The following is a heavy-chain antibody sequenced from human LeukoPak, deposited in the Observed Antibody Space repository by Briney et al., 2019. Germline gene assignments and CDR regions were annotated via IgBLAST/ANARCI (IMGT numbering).Heavy chain of an antibody. CDR2: ISSSSSYI. Sequence: GGSLRLSCAASGFTFSSYSMNWVRQAPGKGLEWVSSISSSSSYIYYADSVKGRFTISRDNAKNSLYLQMNSLRAEDTAVYYCARESNSGRSLEWLFDPWGQGTLVTVSS. V-gene: IGHV3-21*01. D-gene: IGHD3-3*01. CDR3: ARESNSGRSLEWLFDP. J-gene: IGHJ5*02. CDR1: GFTFSSYS.